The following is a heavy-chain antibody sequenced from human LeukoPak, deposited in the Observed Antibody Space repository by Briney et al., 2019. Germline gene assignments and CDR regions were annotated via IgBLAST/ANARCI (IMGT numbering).Heavy chain of an antibody. CDR1: GYTFTDYY. V-gene: IGHV1-2*02. Sequence: ASVKVSCNVSGYTFTDYYMHWVRQAPGQGLEWMGWIKPNSGGTNYAQMFQGRVTMTRDTSISTAYMELSRPRSDDTAVYYCARDQGLSSPTVTTSLSNYWGQGTLVTVSS. CDR3: ARDQGLSSPTVTTSLSNY. J-gene: IGHJ4*02. CDR2: IKPNSGGT. D-gene: IGHD4-17*01.